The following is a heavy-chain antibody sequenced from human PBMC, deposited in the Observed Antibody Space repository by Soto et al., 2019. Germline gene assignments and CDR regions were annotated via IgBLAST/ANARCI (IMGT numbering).Heavy chain of an antibody. CDR3: ARFRRNYFDY. CDR2: INYVGRTS. Sequence: QVQLQESGPGLVKPSETLSLTCTVSGDSMSGFYWSWIRQTPGKGLEWIGYINYVGRTSYYSPSLQSRVTISLDSSKIQFSLILSSVTAADTAVFFCARFRRNYFDYWGQGTQVTVSS. CDR1: GDSMSGFY. D-gene: IGHD3-10*01. V-gene: IGHV4-59*01. J-gene: IGHJ4*02.